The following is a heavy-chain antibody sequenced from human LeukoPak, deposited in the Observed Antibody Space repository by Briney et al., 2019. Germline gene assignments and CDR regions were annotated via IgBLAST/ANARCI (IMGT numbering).Heavy chain of an antibody. CDR1: GFTFSSHG. Sequence: GGSLRLSCAASGFTFSSHGMYWVRQAPGKGLEWVAFIRYDGSNKYYADSVKGRFTISRDNSKNTLYLQMNSLRAEDTAVYYCAKDTRGSYVDYYYMDVWGKGTTVTISS. D-gene: IGHD1-26*01. J-gene: IGHJ6*03. V-gene: IGHV3-30*02. CDR2: IRYDGSNK. CDR3: AKDTRGSYVDYYYMDV.